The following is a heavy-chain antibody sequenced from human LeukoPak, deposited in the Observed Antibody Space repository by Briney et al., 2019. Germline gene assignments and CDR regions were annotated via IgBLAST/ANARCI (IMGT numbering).Heavy chain of an antibody. CDR1: SGSIKNSNYY. Sequence: KPSETLSLTCTVSSGSIKNSNYYWGWIRQPPGKGLEWIGSIFYDGSADYHPSLKSRVTISVDTSKNKFSLKLSSVTAADTAVYYCARGYWVQLWFGGSNFDYWGQGTLVTVSS. CDR2: IFYDGSA. CDR3: ARGYWVQLWFGGSNFDY. V-gene: IGHV4-39*07. D-gene: IGHD5-18*01. J-gene: IGHJ4*02.